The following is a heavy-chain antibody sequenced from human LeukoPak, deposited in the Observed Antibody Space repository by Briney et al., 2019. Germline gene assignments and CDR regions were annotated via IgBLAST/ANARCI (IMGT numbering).Heavy chain of an antibody. Sequence: SETLSLTCTVSGGSITSGGYYWSWIRQHPGKGLEWIGYIYYSGSTYYNPYLKSRVTISVDTSKNQFSLKLSSVTAADTAVYYCARDPYYDFWSGYYTGIGGGYYYGMDVWGQGTTVTVSS. D-gene: IGHD3-3*01. V-gene: IGHV4-31*03. CDR1: GGSITSGGYY. J-gene: IGHJ6*02. CDR3: ARDPYYDFWSGYYTGIGGGYYYGMDV. CDR2: IYYSGST.